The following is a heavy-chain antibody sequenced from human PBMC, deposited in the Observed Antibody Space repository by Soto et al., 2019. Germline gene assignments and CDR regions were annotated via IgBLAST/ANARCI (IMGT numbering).Heavy chain of an antibody. CDR2: IIPIVGTA. CDR1: GGTFSSYA. V-gene: IGHV1-69*12. J-gene: IGHJ3*02. D-gene: IGHD3-22*01. CDR3: ARSDYYDSSGYSRRSDAFDI. Sequence: QVQLVPSGAEVKKPGSSVKVSCKASGGTFSSYAISWVRQAPGQGLEWMGGIIPIVGTANYAQKFQGRVTITADESTSTAYMELGSLRSEDTAVYYCARSDYYDSSGYSRRSDAFDIWGQGTMVTVSS.